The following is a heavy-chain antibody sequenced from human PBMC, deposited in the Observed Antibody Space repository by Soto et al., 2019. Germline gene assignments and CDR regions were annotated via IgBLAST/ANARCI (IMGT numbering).Heavy chain of an antibody. CDR1: GFTFSSYA. V-gene: IGHV3-23*01. D-gene: IGHD3-3*01. CDR2: ISGSGGST. CDR3: AKESDDFWSGYYYFDY. Sequence: EVQLLESGGGLVQPGGSLRLSCAASGFTFSSYAMSWVRQAPGKWLEWVSAISGSGGSTYYADSVKGRFTISRDNSKNSLYLQMNRLRAEDTAVYYCAKESDDFWSGYYYFDYWGQGTLATVSS. J-gene: IGHJ4*02.